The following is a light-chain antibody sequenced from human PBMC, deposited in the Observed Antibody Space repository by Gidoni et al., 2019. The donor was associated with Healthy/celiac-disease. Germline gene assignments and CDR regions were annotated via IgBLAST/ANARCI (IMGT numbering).Light chain of an antibody. Sequence: IRLTQSPSSLSASTGDRVTITCRASQGISSYLAWYQQKPGKAPKLLIYAASTLQSGVPSRFSGSGSGTDFTLTISCLQSEDFATYYCQQYYSYPRTFGQGTKLEIK. J-gene: IGKJ2*01. CDR3: QQYYSYPRT. V-gene: IGKV1-8*01. CDR2: AAS. CDR1: QGISSY.